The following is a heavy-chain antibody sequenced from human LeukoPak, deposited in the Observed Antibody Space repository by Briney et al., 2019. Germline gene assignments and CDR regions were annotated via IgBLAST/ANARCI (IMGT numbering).Heavy chain of an antibody. D-gene: IGHD2-15*01. CDR2: ITSSGSSI. J-gene: IGHJ4*02. CDR3: AREYCSGGSCYPTIDY. V-gene: IGHV3-48*03. Sequence: HAGGSLRLSCAASGFSLSTYEMNWVRQAPGKGLEWVAYITSSGSSIYYGDSVKGRFTISRDNAKNSLFLQMNSLRAEDTAVYYCAREYCSGGSCYPTIDYWGQGTLVTVSS. CDR1: GFSLSTYE.